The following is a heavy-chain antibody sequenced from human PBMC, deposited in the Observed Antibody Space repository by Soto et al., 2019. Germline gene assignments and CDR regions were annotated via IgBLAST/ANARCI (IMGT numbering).Heavy chain of an antibody. CDR2: IYYSGST. CDR1: GGSISSSSYY. CDR3: ASLYCSSTSCFPRNYYYYYYGMDV. D-gene: IGHD2-2*01. V-gene: IGHV4-39*01. J-gene: IGHJ6*02. Sequence: QLQLQESGPGLVKPSETLSLTCTVSGGSISSSSYYWGWIRQPPGKGLEWIGSIYYSGSTYYNPSLKSRVTISVDTSKNQFSLKLSSVTAADTAVYYCASLYCSSTSCFPRNYYYYYYGMDVWGQGTTVTVSS.